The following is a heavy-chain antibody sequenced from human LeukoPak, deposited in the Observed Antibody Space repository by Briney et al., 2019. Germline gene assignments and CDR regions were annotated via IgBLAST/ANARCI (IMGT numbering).Heavy chain of an antibody. Sequence: SETLSLTFTVSGGSISSYYWSWIRQPPGKGREGMGYIYYSGVTNYNPSLKSQVPISVDTSKNKFSLKLSSVTAAERAVYYCARAERLGEKRWFDTWGQGTLVTVSS. V-gene: IGHV4-59*01. D-gene: IGHD3-16*01. CDR1: GGSISSYY. J-gene: IGHJ5*02. CDR3: ARAERLGEKRWFDT. CDR2: IYYSGVT.